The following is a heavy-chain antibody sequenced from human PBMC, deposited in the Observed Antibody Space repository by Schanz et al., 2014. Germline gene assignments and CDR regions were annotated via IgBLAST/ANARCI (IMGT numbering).Heavy chain of an antibody. J-gene: IGHJ6*02. CDR1: GYSFNLFV. Sequence: QVQLVQSGAEVQKPGASVMLSCKTSGYSFNLFVVSWVRQAPGQGLEWMGWISAYNGNMNYAPKFQGRVTMTTDTSTSTAYMELRNLRSDDTAVYYCARKVGATTRYYYHAMDVWGQGTTVTVSS. CDR2: ISAYNGNM. CDR3: ARKVGATTRYYYHAMDV. D-gene: IGHD1-26*01. V-gene: IGHV1-18*04.